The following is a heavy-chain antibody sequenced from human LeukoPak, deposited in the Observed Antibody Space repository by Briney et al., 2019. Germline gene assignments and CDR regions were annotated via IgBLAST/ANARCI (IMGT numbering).Heavy chain of an antibody. V-gene: IGHV1-69*13. CDR1: GDTSSKYI. D-gene: IGHD3-3*01. Sequence: ASVKVSCKSSGDTSSKYIISWIRQAPAQGLEWMGGINPFSGAVRYAWNFEGRVTITADESTSTVYMEMSGLRSEDTAVYFCSGGPPGFFYYMDVWGKGTTVTVSS. CDR3: SGGPPGFFYYMDV. J-gene: IGHJ6*03. CDR2: INPFSGAV.